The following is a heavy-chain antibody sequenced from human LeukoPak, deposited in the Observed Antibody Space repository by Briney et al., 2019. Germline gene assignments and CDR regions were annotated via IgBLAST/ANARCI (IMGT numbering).Heavy chain of an antibody. D-gene: IGHD4-17*01. Sequence: ASVKVSCKASGYTFTSYAMHWVRQAPGQRLEWMGWINAGNGNTKYSQKFQGRVTITRDTSASTAYMELSSLRSEDTAVYYCARDYYGDYVTGYYYGMDVWGQGTTVTVSS. V-gene: IGHV1-3*01. CDR1: GYTFTSYA. CDR3: ARDYYGDYVTGYYYGMDV. J-gene: IGHJ6*02. CDR2: INAGNGNT.